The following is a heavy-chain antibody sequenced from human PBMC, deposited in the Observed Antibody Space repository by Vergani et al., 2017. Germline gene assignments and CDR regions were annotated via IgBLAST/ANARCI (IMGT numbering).Heavy chain of an antibody. D-gene: IGHD5-12*01. Sequence: EVQLVESGGGLVQPGGSLRLSCAASGFTFSSYSMNWVRQAPGKGLEWVSYISSSSSTIYYADAVKGRFTISRDNAKNSLYLQMNSLRAEDTAVNYCARVRNSGYDFLKPFDYWGQGTLVTVSS. CDR3: ARVRNSGYDFLKPFDY. J-gene: IGHJ4*02. CDR2: ISSSSSTI. CDR1: GFTFSSYS. V-gene: IGHV3-48*01.